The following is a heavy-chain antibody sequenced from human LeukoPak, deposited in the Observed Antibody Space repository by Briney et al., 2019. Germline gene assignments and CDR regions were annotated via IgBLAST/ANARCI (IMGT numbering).Heavy chain of an antibody. Sequence: PGGSLRLSCAASGFTFSSYEMNWVRQAPGKGLEWVANIKQDGSEKYYVDSVRGRFTISRDNVKNSLYLQMNSLRAEDTAVYYCARGGKFYYDSSGYPGDYWGQGTLVTVSS. CDR1: GFTFSSYE. CDR2: IKQDGSEK. CDR3: ARGGKFYYDSSGYPGDY. D-gene: IGHD3-22*01. V-gene: IGHV3-7*01. J-gene: IGHJ4*02.